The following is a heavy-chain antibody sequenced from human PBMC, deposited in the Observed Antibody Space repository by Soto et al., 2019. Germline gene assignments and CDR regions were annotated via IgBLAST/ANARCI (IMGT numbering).Heavy chain of an antibody. D-gene: IGHD1-1*01. J-gene: IGHJ4*02. Sequence: QVQLVESGGGVVQPGRSLRLSCAASGFTFSSYGMHWVRQAPGKGLEWVAVISYDGSNKYYADSVKGRFTISRDNSKNTLYLQMNSLRAEDTAVYYCATPKNVDYLDYWGQGTLVTVSS. CDR1: GFTFSSYG. CDR2: ISYDGSNK. V-gene: IGHV3-30*03. CDR3: ATPKNVDYLDY.